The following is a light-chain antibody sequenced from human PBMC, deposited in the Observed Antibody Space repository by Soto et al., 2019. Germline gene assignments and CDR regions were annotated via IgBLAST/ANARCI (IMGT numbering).Light chain of an antibody. CDR3: QQRTSWPLGA. CDR1: QSVNSH. Sequence: EIVLTQSPATLSLSPGERATLSCRASQSVNSHLAWYQQRPGQAPRLLIYGASIRASGVPARFSGDGSGTDFTLTISSLAPEDFAVHYCQQRTSWPLGAFGQGTKVEIK. J-gene: IGKJ1*01. V-gene: IGKV3-11*01. CDR2: GAS.